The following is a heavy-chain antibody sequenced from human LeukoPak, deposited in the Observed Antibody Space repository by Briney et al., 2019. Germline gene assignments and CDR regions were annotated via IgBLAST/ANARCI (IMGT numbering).Heavy chain of an antibody. Sequence: PGGSLRLSCAASGFTFSSYWMHWVRQAPGKGLEWVSSISGGGGTTDYADSVKGRFTISRDDSKNTLYVQMNSLRAEDTAVYYCAKDRTGDWGQGTLVTVSS. V-gene: IGHV3-23*01. D-gene: IGHD3-10*01. CDR1: GFTFSSYW. CDR2: ISGGGGTT. CDR3: AKDRTGD. J-gene: IGHJ4*02.